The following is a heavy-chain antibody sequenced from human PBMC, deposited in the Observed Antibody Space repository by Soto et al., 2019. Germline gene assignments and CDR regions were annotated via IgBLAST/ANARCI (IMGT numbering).Heavy chain of an antibody. CDR2: INHSGST. CDR1: GGSISSGGYY. D-gene: IGHD4-17*01. J-gene: IGHJ4*02. V-gene: IGHV4-61*08. Sequence: SETLSLTCTVSGGSISSGGYYWSWIRQPPGKGLEWIGEINHSGSTNYNPSLKSRVTISVDTSKNQFSLKLSSVTAADTAVYYCARAPGMQTIDYWGQGTLVTVSS. CDR3: ARAPGMQTIDY.